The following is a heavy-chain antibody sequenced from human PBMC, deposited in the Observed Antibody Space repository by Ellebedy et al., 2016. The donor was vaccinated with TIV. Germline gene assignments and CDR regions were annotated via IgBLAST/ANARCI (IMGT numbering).Heavy chain of an antibody. D-gene: IGHD1-1*01. CDR1: GYTFTSYG. V-gene: IGHV1-2*02. Sequence: ASVKVSCXASGYTFTSYGISWVRQAPGQGLEWMGWINPNSGGTNYAQKFQGRVTMTRDTSISTAYMELSRLRSDDTAVYYCARSVPYWFDPWGQGTLVTVSS. CDR3: ARSVPYWFDP. CDR2: INPNSGGT. J-gene: IGHJ5*02.